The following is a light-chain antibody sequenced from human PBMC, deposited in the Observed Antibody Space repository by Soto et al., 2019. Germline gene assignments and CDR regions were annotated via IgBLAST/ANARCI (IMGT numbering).Light chain of an antibody. CDR3: QQYNDWPRT. CDR2: SAS. Sequence: EVVMTQSPATLSVSPGETATLSCRASQSIISDLAWYQQKPGQSPRLLIYSASTRATGIPARFSGSGFGTEFRLIISSLQSEDFAVYYCQQYNDWPRTFGQGTRVEIK. J-gene: IGKJ1*01. V-gene: IGKV3-15*01. CDR1: QSIISD.